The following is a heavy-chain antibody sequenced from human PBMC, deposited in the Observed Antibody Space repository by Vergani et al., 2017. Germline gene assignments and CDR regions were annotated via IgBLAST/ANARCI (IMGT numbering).Heavy chain of an antibody. D-gene: IGHD3-22*01. Sequence: VQLQESGPGLVKPSETLSLTCTVSGYSISTGYYWGWIRQPPGKGLEWVSAISARYPSTYYADSVKGRFTISRDNSKNMLYLQMNSLRAEDTAVYYCARLSYDTTPYLQGGYDCWGQGTLVSVSS. CDR1: GYSISTGYY. J-gene: IGHJ4*02. V-gene: IGHV3-23*01. CDR2: ISARYPST. CDR3: ARLSYDTTPYLQGGYDC.